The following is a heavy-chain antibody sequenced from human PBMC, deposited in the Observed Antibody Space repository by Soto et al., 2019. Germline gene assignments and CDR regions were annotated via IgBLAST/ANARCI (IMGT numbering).Heavy chain of an antibody. CDR1: GLIFSDYA. V-gene: IGHV3-23*01. J-gene: IGHJ4*02. CDR2: ISGSGGDT. Sequence: EVQLLESGGNLVQPGGSLRLSCAASGLIFSDYAMSWVRQAPGKGLECVACISGSGGDTFYADSVKGRFTISRDNSKNPLPLHMNSLRVDDTAVYFCAKDRFGIVGPVDYWGQGTLVTVSS. D-gene: IGHD1-26*01. CDR3: AKDRFGIVGPVDY.